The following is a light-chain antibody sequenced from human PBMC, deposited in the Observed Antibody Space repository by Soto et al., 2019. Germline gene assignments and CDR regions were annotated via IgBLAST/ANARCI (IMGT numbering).Light chain of an antibody. V-gene: IGKV3-11*01. CDR3: QQLTDWPPQWT. CDR1: QSISSY. J-gene: IGKJ1*01. CDR2: DAS. Sequence: EVVLTQSPDTLSLPPWERATLSCRASQSISSYLAWYQQKPGQAPRLLIYDASSRATGIPARFSGSGSGTDFTLTIRSLEPEDFAVYYCQQLTDWPPQWTFGQGTKVEIK.